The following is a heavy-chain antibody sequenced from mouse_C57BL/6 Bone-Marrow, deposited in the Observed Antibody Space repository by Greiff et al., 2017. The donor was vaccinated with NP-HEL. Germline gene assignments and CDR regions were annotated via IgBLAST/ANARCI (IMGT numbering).Heavy chain of an antibody. CDR1: GFTFSDYY. J-gene: IGHJ1*03. CDR2: INYDGSST. Sequence: EVKLMESEGGLVQPGSSMKLSCTASGFTFSDYYMAWVRQAPEKGLEWVANINYDGSSTYYLDSLKSRFIISRDNAKNILYLQMSSLKSEDTATYYCARDPYDGYYVHWYFDVWGTGTTVTVSS. CDR3: ARDPYDGYYVHWYFDV. D-gene: IGHD2-3*01. V-gene: IGHV5-16*01.